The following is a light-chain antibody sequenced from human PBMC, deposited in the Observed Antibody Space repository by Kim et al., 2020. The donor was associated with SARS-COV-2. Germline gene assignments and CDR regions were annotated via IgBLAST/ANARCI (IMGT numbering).Light chain of an antibody. V-gene: IGKV3-11*01. CDR3: LQRTNWPPLFA. CDR2: GAS. J-gene: IGKJ3*01. CDR1: QSANNY. Sequence: EMILTQSPATLSLSPGDTATLTCRASQSANNYFAWYQQKPGQAPRLLIYGASNRATGIPARFSGSGSGSDFTLTITSLDPEDFAVYYCLQRTNWPPLFAFGPGTKVDIK.